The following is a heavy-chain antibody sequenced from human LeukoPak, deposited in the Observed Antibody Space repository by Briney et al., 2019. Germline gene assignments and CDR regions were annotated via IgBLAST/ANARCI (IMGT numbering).Heavy chain of an antibody. Sequence: GASVKVSCKASGYTFTGYYMHWVRQAPGQGLEWMGIINPSGGSTSYAQKFQGRVTMTRDMSTSTVYMELSSLRSEDTAVYYCAIDYGVTVTRSYFDFWGQGTLVP. CDR2: INPSGGST. D-gene: IGHD4-11*01. CDR1: GYTFTGYY. CDR3: AIDYGVTVTRSYFDF. V-gene: IGHV1-46*01. J-gene: IGHJ4*02.